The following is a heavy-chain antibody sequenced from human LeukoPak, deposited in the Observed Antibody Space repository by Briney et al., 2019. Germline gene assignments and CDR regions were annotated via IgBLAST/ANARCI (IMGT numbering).Heavy chain of an antibody. J-gene: IGHJ4*02. CDR2: IRQDSGDT. CDR1: GFIFSAYW. D-gene: IGHD3-10*01. Sequence: SGGSLRLSCAASGFIFSAYWMNWVRRAPGKGLEWVANIRQDSGDTRYVDSVRGRFTISRDNSQNSLYLQMNSLRVEDTAVYYCARGLAVSPMAPISDNWGQGTLVTVSS. V-gene: IGHV3-7*01. CDR3: ARGLAVSPMAPISDN.